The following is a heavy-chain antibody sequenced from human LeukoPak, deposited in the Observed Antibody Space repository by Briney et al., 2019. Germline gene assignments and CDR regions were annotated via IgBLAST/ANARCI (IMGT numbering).Heavy chain of an antibody. V-gene: IGHV1-18*01. CDR2: ISAYNGNT. Sequence: ASVKVSCKASGGTFSSYAISWVRQAPGQGLEWMGWISAYNGNTNYAQKLQGRVTMTTDTSTSTAYMELRSLRSDDTAVYYCATRAPYSYGTPGYYYYYYGMDVWGQGTTVTVSS. D-gene: IGHD5-18*01. J-gene: IGHJ6*02. CDR3: ATRAPYSYGTPGYYYYYYGMDV. CDR1: GGTFSSYA.